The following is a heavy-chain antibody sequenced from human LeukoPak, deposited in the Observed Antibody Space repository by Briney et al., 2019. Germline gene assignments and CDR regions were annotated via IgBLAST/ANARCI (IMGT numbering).Heavy chain of an antibody. D-gene: IGHD3-9*01. CDR3: ARLRYFDWLLFPDYFDY. Sequence: SETLSLTCTVSGGSISSHYWSWIRQPPGKGLEWIAYISYSGTTKYNPSLKSRVTISVDTSKNQFSLNLSSVTAADTAVYYCARLRYFDWLLFPDYFDYWGQGTLVTVSS. CDR2: ISYSGTT. CDR1: GGSISSHY. J-gene: IGHJ4*02. V-gene: IGHV4-59*11.